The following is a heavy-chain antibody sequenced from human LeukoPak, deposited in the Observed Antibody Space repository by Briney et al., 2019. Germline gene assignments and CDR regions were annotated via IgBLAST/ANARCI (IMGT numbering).Heavy chain of an antibody. J-gene: IGHJ4*02. CDR2: IYSGGST. CDR3: ARQYSYGSRAFDY. Sequence: QSGGSLRLSCAASGFTVSSNYMSWVRQAPGKGLEWVSVIYSGGSTYYADSVKGRFTISRDNSKNTLYLQMNSLRAEDTAVYYCARQYSYGSRAFDYWGQGTLVTVSS. V-gene: IGHV3-53*01. D-gene: IGHD5-18*01. CDR1: GFTVSSNY.